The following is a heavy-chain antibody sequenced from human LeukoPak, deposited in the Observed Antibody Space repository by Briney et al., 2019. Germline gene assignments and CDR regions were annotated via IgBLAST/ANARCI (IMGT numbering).Heavy chain of an antibody. V-gene: IGHV4-61*09. J-gene: IGHJ3*02. CDR2: IYTSGST. D-gene: IGHD2-2*01. Sequence: SETLSLTCTVSGGSISSGSYYWSWIRQPAGKGLEWIGHIYTSGSTNYNPSLKSRVTISVDTSKNQFSLKLSSVTAADTAVYYCARRGIVVVPAAQGDAFDIWGQGTMVTVSS. CDR1: GGSISSGSYY. CDR3: ARRGIVVVPAAQGDAFDI.